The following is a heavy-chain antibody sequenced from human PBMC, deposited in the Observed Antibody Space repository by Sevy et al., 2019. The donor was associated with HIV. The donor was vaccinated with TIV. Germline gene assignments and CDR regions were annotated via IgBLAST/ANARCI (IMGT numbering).Heavy chain of an antibody. J-gene: IGHJ5*02. CDR2: LSSTGKP. Sequence: SETLSLTCTVSGPSLTTSYWTWIRQPAGKGPEWIGRLSSTGKPNSNPSLRSRVTWSRDMSKNQFILRLTSVTAADTSIYYFARLRNSWFDPWGQGTLVTVSS. CDR1: GPSLTTSY. D-gene: IGHD1-26*01. V-gene: IGHV4-4*07. CDR3: ARLRNSWFDP.